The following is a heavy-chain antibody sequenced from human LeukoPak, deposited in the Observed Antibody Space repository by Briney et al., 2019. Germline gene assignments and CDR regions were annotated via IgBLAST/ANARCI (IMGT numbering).Heavy chain of an antibody. J-gene: IGHJ5*02. CDR3: ARREAEGFRRITMVRGGPYNWFDP. V-gene: IGHV5-51*01. Sequence: ESLKISCKGSGYSFTSYWIGWVRQMPGKGLEWMGIIYPGDSDTRYSPSFQGQVTISADKSISTAYLQWSSLKASDTAMYYCARREAEGFRRITMVRGGPYNWFDPWGQGTLVTVSS. D-gene: IGHD3-10*01. CDR2: IYPGDSDT. CDR1: GYSFTSYW.